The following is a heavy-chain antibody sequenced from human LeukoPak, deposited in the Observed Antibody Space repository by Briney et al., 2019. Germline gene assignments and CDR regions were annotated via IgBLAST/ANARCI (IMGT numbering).Heavy chain of an antibody. D-gene: IGHD6-19*01. CDR2: VSFSSTTI. J-gene: IGHJ6*03. CDR3: ATSLSGWGSYHYMDV. CDR1: GFSFGTYS. V-gene: IGHV3-48*01. Sequence: GGSLRLSCAASGFSFGTYSMNWVRQAPGKGLEWVSYVSFSSTTIYYADSVKGRFIISRDNAKNSLYLLMNSLRAEDTAVYYCATSLSGWGSYHYMDVWGKGTTVTISS.